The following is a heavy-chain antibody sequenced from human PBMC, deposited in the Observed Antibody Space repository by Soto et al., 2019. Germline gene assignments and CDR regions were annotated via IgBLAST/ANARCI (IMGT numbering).Heavy chain of an antibody. CDR3: AVYGYGVSAAAY. D-gene: IGHD4-17*01. CDR2: INQDGSER. J-gene: IGHJ4*02. Sequence: EVQLVESGGGLVQPGGSLRLSCAGSGLTFRNDWLSWVRQAPGKGLEWVANINQDGSERYYVDSVRGRFTISRDNVENALYVQLNSLRPEDAAVYYCAVYGYGVSAAAYWGQGTVVTVSS. V-gene: IGHV3-7*03. CDR1: GLTFRNDW.